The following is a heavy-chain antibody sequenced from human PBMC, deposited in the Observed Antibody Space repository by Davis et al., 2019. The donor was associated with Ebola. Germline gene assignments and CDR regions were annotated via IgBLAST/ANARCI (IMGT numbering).Heavy chain of an antibody. V-gene: IGHV6-1*01. D-gene: IGHD5-12*01. Sequence: HSQTLSLTCAISGDSVSSGGWNWIRQSPLRGLEWLGRTYYASKWYSDYAVSVKSRISFTPDTSKNQFSLQLNSLTPEDTAVYYCARGWLRSTFDLWGQGTPVIVSS. CDR3: ARGWLRSTFDL. J-gene: IGHJ5*02. CDR1: GDSVSSGG. CDR2: TYYASKWYS.